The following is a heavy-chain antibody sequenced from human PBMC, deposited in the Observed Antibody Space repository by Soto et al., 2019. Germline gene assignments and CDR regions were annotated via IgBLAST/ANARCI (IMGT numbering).Heavy chain of an antibody. CDR1: SGSISSSNW. CDR3: ARDRPSTLVRRVRAWFDP. CDR2: IYHSGST. Sequence: QVQLQESGPGLVKPSGTLSLTCAVSSGSISSSNWWSWVRQPPGKGREWIGEIYHSGSTNYNPSLKSRITISVDKSKNQFSLKLSSVAAADTAVYYRARDRPSTLVRRVRAWFDPWGQGTLVTVSS. D-gene: IGHD3-10*01. J-gene: IGHJ5*02. V-gene: IGHV4-4*02.